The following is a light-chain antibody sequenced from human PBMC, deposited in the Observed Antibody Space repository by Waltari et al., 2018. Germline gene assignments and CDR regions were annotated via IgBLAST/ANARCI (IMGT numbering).Light chain of an antibody. CDR3: CSYAGSYTWV. Sequence: QSALTQPRSVSGSPGQSVTISCTGTSSDVGGYNYVSWYQQHPGKAPKLMIYDVTNRPSVVPDRFSGSKSGNTASLTISGLQAEDEADYCCCSYAGSYTWVFGGGTKLTVL. V-gene: IGLV2-11*01. CDR2: DVT. J-gene: IGLJ2*01. CDR1: SSDVGGYNY.